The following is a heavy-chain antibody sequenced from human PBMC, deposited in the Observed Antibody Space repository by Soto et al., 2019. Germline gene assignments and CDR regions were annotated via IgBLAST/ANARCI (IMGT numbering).Heavy chain of an antibody. J-gene: IGHJ4*02. V-gene: IGHV4-4*02. CDR3: ESGDPGTSVDY. CDR1: GGSFTSNNW. Sequence: LETLSLTCAVSGGSFTSNNWWTWVRQPPGQGLEWIGEIYRTGSTNYNPSLKSRVTISLDKSGNQFSLKVTSLTAADTAVYYCESGDPGTSVDYWGQGTLVTVSS. CDR2: IYRTGST. D-gene: IGHD1-7*01.